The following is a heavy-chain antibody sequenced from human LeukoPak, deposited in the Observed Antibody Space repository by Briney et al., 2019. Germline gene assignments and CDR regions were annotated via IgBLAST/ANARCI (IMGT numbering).Heavy chain of an antibody. CDR3: TKGGTEPYRDNAFDI. D-gene: IGHD4-11*01. CDR1: GFTFSNYA. Sequence: GSLRLSCAASGFTFSNYAIHWVRQAPGEGLEWVAIIWHDGSNKYYADSVKGRFTISRDNSKNTLYLQMNSLRAEDTAMYYCTKGGTEPYRDNAFDIWGLGTMVTVSS. J-gene: IGHJ3*02. V-gene: IGHV3-33*06. CDR2: IWHDGSNK.